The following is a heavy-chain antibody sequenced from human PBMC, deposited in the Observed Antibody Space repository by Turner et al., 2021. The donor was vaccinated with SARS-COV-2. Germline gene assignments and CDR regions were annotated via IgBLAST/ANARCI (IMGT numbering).Heavy chain of an antibody. CDR3: ARSRYTYGSYYYYGMDV. CDR2: INPNSGGT. Sequence: QVQLVQSGAEVKKPGASVKVSCKASGYTFTRYYMHWVRQAPGQGLEWMGWINPNSGGTNYAQKFQGRVTMTWDTSISTAYMELSRLRSDDTAVYYCARSRYTYGSYYYYGMDVWGQGTTVTVSS. CDR1: GYTFTRYY. D-gene: IGHD5-18*01. J-gene: IGHJ6*02. V-gene: IGHV1-2*02.